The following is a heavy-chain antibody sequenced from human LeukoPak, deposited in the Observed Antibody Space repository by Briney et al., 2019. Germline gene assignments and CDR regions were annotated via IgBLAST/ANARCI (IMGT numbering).Heavy chain of an antibody. V-gene: IGHV4-34*01. J-gene: IGHJ5*02. CDR1: GGSFSGYY. Sequence: SETLSLTCAVYGGSFSGYYWSWLRQPPGKGLEWIGEINHSGSTNYNPSLKSRVTISVDTSKNQFSLKLSSVTAADTAVYYCARELGCSSTSCYTGENWFDPWGQGTLVTVSS. CDR2: INHSGST. D-gene: IGHD2-2*02. CDR3: ARELGCSSTSCYTGENWFDP.